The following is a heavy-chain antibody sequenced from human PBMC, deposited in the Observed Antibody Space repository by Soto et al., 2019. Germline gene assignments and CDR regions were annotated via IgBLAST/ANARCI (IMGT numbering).Heavy chain of an antibody. D-gene: IGHD2-15*01. CDR1: GCSISSSSYY. CDR2: IYYSGST. CDR3: SRVSVVAAPSGRFYP. Sequence: SETLSLTCTVSGCSISSSSYYWCWILHPPGKGLEWIGSIYYSGSTYYNPSLKSRVTISVDTSKNQFSLKLSSVTAADTAVYYCSRVSVVAAPSGRFYPWGKGNLVTVYS. V-gene: IGHV4-39*01. J-gene: IGHJ5*02.